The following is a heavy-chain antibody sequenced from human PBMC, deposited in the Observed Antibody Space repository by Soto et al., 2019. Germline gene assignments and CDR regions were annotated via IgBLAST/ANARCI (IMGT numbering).Heavy chain of an antibody. J-gene: IGHJ5*02. CDR3: AREVNYWFDP. D-gene: IGHD3-10*01. V-gene: IGHV4-30-4*01. CDR1: GGSISSGDYY. Sequence: SETLSLTCTVSGGSISSGDYYWSWIRQPPGKGLEWIGYIYYSGSTYYNPSLKSRVTISVDRSKNQFSLKLNAVTTADTAVYYCAREVNYWFDPWGQGTLVTVSS. CDR2: IYYSGST.